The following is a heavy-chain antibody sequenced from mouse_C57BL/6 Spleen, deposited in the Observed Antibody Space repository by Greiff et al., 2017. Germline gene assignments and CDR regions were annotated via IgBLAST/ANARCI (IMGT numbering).Heavy chain of an antibody. V-gene: IGHV1-19*01. D-gene: IGHD1-1*01. Sequence: EVQLKESGPVLVKPGASVKMSCKASGYTFTDYYMNWVKQSHGKSLEWIGVINPYNGGTSYNQKFKGKATLTVDKSSSTAYMELNSLTSEDSAVYYCARGTTVVVRDYWGQGTTLTVSS. CDR1: GYTFTDYY. J-gene: IGHJ2*01. CDR2: INPYNGGT. CDR3: ARGTTVVVRDY.